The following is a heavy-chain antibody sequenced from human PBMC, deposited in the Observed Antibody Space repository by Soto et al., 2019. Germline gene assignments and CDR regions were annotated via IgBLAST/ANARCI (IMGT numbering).Heavy chain of an antibody. V-gene: IGHV4-34*01. CDR2: INHTGHN. J-gene: IGHJ4*02. Sequence: QVQLQQWGAGLLKPSETLSLTCAVYGGSFNDYYWSWIRQPPGKGLEWIGEINHTGHNNYNPSLNSRVHISVDTSKTQFSLKLSSVTAADTAVYYCAGSGHLFDSWGQVILVTVSS. CDR1: GGSFNDYY. CDR3: AGSGHLFDS. D-gene: IGHD3-10*01.